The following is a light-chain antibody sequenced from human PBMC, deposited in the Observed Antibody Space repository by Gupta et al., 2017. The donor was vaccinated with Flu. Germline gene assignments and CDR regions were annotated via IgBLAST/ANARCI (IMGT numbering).Light chain of an antibody. V-gene: IGLV1-40*01. CDR3: QSYDSSLSGVV. CDR2: GNS. Sequence: QSVLTQPPSVSGAPGQRVTISCTGSSSNIGAGYDVHWYQQLPGTAPKLLSYGNSNRPSGVTDRVAGSKSGNSASLAITGLQAEDEAEYDCQSYDSSLSGVVFGGGTKLTVL. CDR1: SSNIGAGYD. J-gene: IGLJ2*01.